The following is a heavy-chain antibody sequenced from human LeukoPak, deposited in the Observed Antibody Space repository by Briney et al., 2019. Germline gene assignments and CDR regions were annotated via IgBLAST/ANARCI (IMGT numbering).Heavy chain of an antibody. CDR1: GFTFSNYG. J-gene: IGHJ4*02. V-gene: IGHV3-30*18. CDR2: MSYGGSNR. CDR3: AKPWSGDQDFFDY. Sequence: EGSLRLSCAASGFTFSNYGMHWVRQAPGKGLEWVAVMSYGGSNRYYADSVKGRFTISRDNSKNTLYLQMNSLRAEDTAVYYCAKPWSGDQDFFDYWGQGTLVTVSS. D-gene: IGHD4-17*01.